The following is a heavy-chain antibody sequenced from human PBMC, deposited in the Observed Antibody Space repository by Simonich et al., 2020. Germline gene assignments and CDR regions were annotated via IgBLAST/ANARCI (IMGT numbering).Heavy chain of an antibody. CDR2: INSDGSST. CDR3: ARDYSNYDAFDI. CDR1: GFTFSSYW. Sequence: EVQLVESGGGLVQPRGSLRLSCAASGFTFSSYWMHWVRQAPGKGRVWVSRINSDGSSTSYADSVKGRFTISRDNAKNTLYLQMNSLRAEDTAVYYCARDYSNYDAFDIWGQGTMVTVSS. V-gene: IGHV3-74*01. D-gene: IGHD4-4*01. J-gene: IGHJ3*02.